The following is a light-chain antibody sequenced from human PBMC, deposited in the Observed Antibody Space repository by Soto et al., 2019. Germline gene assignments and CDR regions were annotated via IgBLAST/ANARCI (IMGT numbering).Light chain of an antibody. CDR3: QQYGGSPLT. V-gene: IGKV3-20*01. J-gene: IGKJ4*01. Sequence: PGERATVSCRASQSVSSSWLAWYQQKPGQAPRLLIYRASNRATGIPDRFSGSGSGTDFTLTISRLEPEDFAVYYCQQYGGSPLTFGGGTKVEIK. CDR1: QSVSSSW. CDR2: RAS.